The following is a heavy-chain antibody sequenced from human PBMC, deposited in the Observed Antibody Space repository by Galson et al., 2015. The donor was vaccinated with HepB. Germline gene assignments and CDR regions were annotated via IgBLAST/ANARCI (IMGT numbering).Heavy chain of an antibody. V-gene: IGHV4-59*08. CDR1: GGSISSYC. Sequence: TLSLTCTVSGGSISSYCWSWIRQPPGKGLEWIGYIYYSGSTNYNPSLKSRVTISVDTSKNQFSLKLSSVTDADTAVYYCARHWYYYGSGRSSFDYWGQGTLVTVSS. D-gene: IGHD3-10*01. CDR3: ARHWYYYGSGRSSFDY. J-gene: IGHJ4*02. CDR2: IYYSGST.